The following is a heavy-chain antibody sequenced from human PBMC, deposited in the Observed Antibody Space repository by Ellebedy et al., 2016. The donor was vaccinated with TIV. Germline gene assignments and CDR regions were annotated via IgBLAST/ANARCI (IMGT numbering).Heavy chain of an antibody. D-gene: IGHD2/OR15-2a*01. V-gene: IGHV1-2*02. Sequence: ASVKVSCKTSGYTFNAYHIHWVRQAPGQGLEWMGWVYPGSGDTNYAQKFQDRVTMTRDTSTRTVYMELSSLRSDDTAVYYCAAFPFLSASSAYWGQGTLVSVPS. CDR1: GYTFNAYH. J-gene: IGHJ4*02. CDR3: AAFPFLSASSAY. CDR2: VYPGSGDT.